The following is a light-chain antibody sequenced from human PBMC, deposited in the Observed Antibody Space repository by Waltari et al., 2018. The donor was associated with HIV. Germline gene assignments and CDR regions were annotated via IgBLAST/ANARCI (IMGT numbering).Light chain of an antibody. J-gene: IGLJ2*01. CDR3: SSYTGRDIRVV. CDR2: DVN. Sequence: QSALTQPPSVSGSPGQSVTISCSGTSSDIGGYNYVSWYQQHPGKAPKFLIYDVNKRPSGVPVRFSGAKSGSVASLTVSGLQADDEADYYCSSYTGRDIRVVFGGGTKLTVL. CDR1: SSDIGGYNY. V-gene: IGLV2-11*01.